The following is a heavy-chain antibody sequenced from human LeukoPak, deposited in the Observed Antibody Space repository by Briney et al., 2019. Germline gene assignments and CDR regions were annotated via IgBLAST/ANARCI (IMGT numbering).Heavy chain of an antibody. Sequence: PSETLSLTCAVSGGSISSSNWWSWVRQPPGKGLEWIGEIYHSGSTNYNPSLKSRVTLSIDASKNQFSLKLSSVTTADTAVYYCARGVGPDYWGQGTLVTVSS. CDR2: IYHSGST. CDR1: GGSISSSNW. V-gene: IGHV4-4*02. D-gene: IGHD3-10*01. CDR3: ARGVGPDY. J-gene: IGHJ4*02.